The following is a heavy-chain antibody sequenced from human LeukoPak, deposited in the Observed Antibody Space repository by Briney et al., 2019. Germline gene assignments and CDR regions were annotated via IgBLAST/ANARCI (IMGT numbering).Heavy chain of an antibody. CDR2: ISGSGGRT. Sequence: GGSLRLSGAASGFTFSGYAMSWVPQAPGKGLEWVSGISGSGGRTYYADSVKGRFTISGDNARNTLSLQMDSLRVEDTAVYYCARNPTGDYDYWGQGALVTVSS. CDR1: GFTFSGYA. V-gene: IGHV3-23*01. D-gene: IGHD2-8*02. CDR3: ARNPTGDYDY. J-gene: IGHJ4*02.